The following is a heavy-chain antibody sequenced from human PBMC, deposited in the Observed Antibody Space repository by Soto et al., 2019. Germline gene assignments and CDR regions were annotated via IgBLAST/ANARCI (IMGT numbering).Heavy chain of an antibody. D-gene: IGHD2-8*01. J-gene: IGHJ6*02. Sequence: ASVKVSCKASGGTFSSYTISWVRQAPGQGLEWMGRIIPILGIANYAQKFQGRVTITADKSTSTAYMELSSLRSEDTAVYYCAKNGGFGEATDYYYGMDVWGQGTTVTVSS. V-gene: IGHV1-69*02. CDR1: GGTFSSYT. CDR2: IIPILGIA. CDR3: AKNGGFGEATDYYYGMDV.